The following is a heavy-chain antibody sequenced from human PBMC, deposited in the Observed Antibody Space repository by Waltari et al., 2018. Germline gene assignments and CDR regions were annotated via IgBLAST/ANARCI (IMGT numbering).Heavy chain of an antibody. Sequence: QVQLVQSGAEVKKPGSSVKVSCKASGGTFSSYAISWVRRAPGQGLEWMGGVIPILGAANYAQKFQCRVTITADESTSTGYVELSSLRSEDTAVYYCAREGGPYGSGSYFDYWGQGTLVTVSS. D-gene: IGHD3-10*01. J-gene: IGHJ4*02. CDR2: VIPILGAA. V-gene: IGHV1-69*01. CDR1: GGTFSSYA. CDR3: AREGGPYGSGSYFDY.